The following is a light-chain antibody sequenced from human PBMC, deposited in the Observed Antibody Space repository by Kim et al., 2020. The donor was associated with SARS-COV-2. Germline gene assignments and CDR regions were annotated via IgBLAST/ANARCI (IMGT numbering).Light chain of an antibody. CDR1: RVAVGAYNY. V-gene: IGLV2-8*01. J-gene: IGLJ2*01. Sequence: GQPVTTSCPGTRVAVGAYNYVSCSQQHPGKAPKLMIYEVSKQPSGVPDRFSGSKSGNTASLTVSGLQAEDEADYYCSSYAGSNNLVFGGGTQLTVL. CDR2: EVS. CDR3: SSYAGSNNLV.